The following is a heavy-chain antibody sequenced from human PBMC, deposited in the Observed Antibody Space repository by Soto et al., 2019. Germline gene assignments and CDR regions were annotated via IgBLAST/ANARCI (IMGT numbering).Heavy chain of an antibody. CDR3: AVLSKYSSSDV. CDR2: INHSGST. D-gene: IGHD6-6*01. V-gene: IGHV4-34*01. Sequence: SETLSLTCSVYGGSFSGYYWSGIRQPPGKGLEWIGEINHSGSTNYNPSLKSRVTISVDTSKNQFSLKLSSVTAADTAVYYCAVLSKYSSSDVWGKGTTVTVSS. CDR1: GGSFSGYY. J-gene: IGHJ6*04.